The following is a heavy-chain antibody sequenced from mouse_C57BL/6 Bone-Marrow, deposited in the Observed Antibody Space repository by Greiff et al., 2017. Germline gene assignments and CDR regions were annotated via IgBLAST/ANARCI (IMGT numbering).Heavy chain of an antibody. CDR3: ARTTTVVPYYFDY. J-gene: IGHJ2*01. D-gene: IGHD1-1*01. V-gene: IGHV1-74*01. CDR2: IHPSDSDT. CDR1: GYTFTSYW. Sequence: VQLQQPGAELVKPGASVKVSCKASGYTFTSYWMHWVKQRPGQGLEWIGRIHPSDSDTNYNQKFKDKATLTADKSSSTAYMQLSSLTSEDSAVYYCARTTTVVPYYFDYWGQGTTLTVSS.